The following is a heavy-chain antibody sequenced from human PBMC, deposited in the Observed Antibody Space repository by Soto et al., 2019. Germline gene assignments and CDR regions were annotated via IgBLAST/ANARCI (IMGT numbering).Heavy chain of an antibody. J-gene: IGHJ4*02. V-gene: IGHV3-53*01. CDR1: GFTVSSNY. D-gene: IGHD3-22*01. CDR3: ARSTPGYYYDSSGYYFDY. CDR2: IYSGGST. Sequence: PGGSLRLSCAASGFTVSSNYMSWVRQAPGKGLEWVSVIYSGGSTYYADSVKGRFTISRDNSKNTLYLQMNSLRAEDTAVYYCARSTPGYYYDSSGYYFDYWGQGTLVTVSS.